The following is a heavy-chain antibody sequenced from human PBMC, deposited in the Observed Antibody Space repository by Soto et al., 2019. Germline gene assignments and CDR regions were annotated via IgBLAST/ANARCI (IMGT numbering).Heavy chain of an antibody. CDR1: GFTFSSYS. CDR2: ISSSSSYI. D-gene: IGHD2-2*01. J-gene: IGHJ6*02. V-gene: IGHV3-21*06. Sequence: GGSLRLSCAASGFTFSSYSMNWVRQAPGKGLEWVSSISSSSSYIYYADSVKGRFTISRDNAKNSVYLQMNSLRAEDTAVYYCGRVLHRWKYCSSTSCYGPYYYYGMDIWGQGTTVTVSS. CDR3: GRVLHRWKYCSSTSCYGPYYYYGMDI.